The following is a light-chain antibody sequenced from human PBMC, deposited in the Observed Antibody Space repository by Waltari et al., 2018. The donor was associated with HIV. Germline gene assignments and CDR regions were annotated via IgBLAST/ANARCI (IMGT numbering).Light chain of an antibody. J-gene: IGLJ3*02. Sequence: QAGLTQPPSVSKALGQTATLTCTGDKNNVGFQGAAWLKHHQGHPPTLLSYRGNNRPSGVPERFSASTSGKTASLNITGLQADDEADYYCSSWDTRLNGWVFGGGTHLTVL. CDR1: KNNVGFQG. CDR2: RGN. V-gene: IGLV10-54*01. CDR3: SSWDTRLNGWV.